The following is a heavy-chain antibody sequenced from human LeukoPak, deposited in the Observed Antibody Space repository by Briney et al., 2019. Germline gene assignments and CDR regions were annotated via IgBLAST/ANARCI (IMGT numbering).Heavy chain of an antibody. CDR3: ASNYDSSGYSRAFDL. D-gene: IGHD3-22*01. CDR1: GGTFSSYA. Sequence: VASVKVSCKASGGTFSSYAISWVRQAPGQGLEWMGRIIPILGIANYAQKCQGRVTITADKSTSTAYMELSSLRSEDTAVYYCASNYDSSGYSRAFDLWGQGTMVTVSS. J-gene: IGHJ3*01. V-gene: IGHV1-69*04. CDR2: IIPILGIA.